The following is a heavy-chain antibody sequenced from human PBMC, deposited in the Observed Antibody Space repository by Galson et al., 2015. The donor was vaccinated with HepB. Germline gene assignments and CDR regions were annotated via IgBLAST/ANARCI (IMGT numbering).Heavy chain of an antibody. CDR1: GASSNSYS. V-gene: IGHV4-34*01. J-gene: IGHJ6*02. CDR2: ISDSGSI. Sequence: SETLSLTCAASGASSNSYSWNWIRQPPGKGLEWIGEISDSGSITYNPSLTSRVAISLDKSNNQLSLILKSVTAADTAVYYCTRGDLKFRGIFPHFSGMDVWGQGTTVTVS. D-gene: IGHD3-16*01. CDR3: TRGDLKFRGIFPHFSGMDV.